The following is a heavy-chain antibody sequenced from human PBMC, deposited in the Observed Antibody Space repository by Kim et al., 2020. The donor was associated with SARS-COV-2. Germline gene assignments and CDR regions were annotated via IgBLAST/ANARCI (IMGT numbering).Heavy chain of an antibody. CDR3: ARDQADILTGYSSHSYYSRMDV. V-gene: IGHV3-30-3*01. Sequence: GGSLRLSCAASGFTFSSYAMHWVRQAPGKGLEWVAVISYDGSNKYYADSVKGRFTISRDNSKNTLYLQMNSLRAEDTAVYYCARDQADILTGYSSHSYYSRMDVWGQGTTLAISS. D-gene: IGHD3-9*01. CDR2: ISYDGSNK. CDR1: GFTFSSYA. J-gene: IGHJ6*02.